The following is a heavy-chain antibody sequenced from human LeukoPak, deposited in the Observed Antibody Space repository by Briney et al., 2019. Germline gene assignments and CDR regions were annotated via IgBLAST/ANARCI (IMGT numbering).Heavy chain of an antibody. CDR2: IYYSGRT. CDR1: GGSISGYH. V-gene: IGHV4-59*08. Sequence: SETLSLTCTVSGGSISGYHWSWIRQPPGKGLEWIGYIYYSGRTNYNPSLKSRVTISVDTSKNQFSLKLSSVTAADTAVYCCARLFNWGPSYDAFDIWGQGTMVTVSS. CDR3: ARLFNWGPSYDAFDI. D-gene: IGHD7-27*01. J-gene: IGHJ3*02.